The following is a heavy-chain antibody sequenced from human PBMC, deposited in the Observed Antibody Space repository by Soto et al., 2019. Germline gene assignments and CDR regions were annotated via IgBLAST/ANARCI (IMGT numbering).Heavy chain of an antibody. CDR2: ISGNGNDA. CDR1: GFTLRDYA. J-gene: IGHJ4*02. CDR3: GKERRGSGWSVCNF. D-gene: IGHD6-19*01. V-gene: IGHV3-23*01. Sequence: XGSLRLSCAAAGFTLRDYAMNWVRQVPGKGLEWASDISGNGNDARYADSVKGRFSISRDNSRNTLYLHLNRLRVDDTAVYYCGKERRGSGWSVCNFWGQGTLVTVSS.